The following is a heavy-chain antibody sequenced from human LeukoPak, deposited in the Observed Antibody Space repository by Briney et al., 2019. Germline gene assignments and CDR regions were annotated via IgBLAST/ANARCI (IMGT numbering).Heavy chain of an antibody. CDR1: GFTVGGNY. CDR3: AREFPDDF. V-gene: IGHV3-66*01. Sequence: GGSLRLSCVCSGFTVGGNYMNWVRQAPGKGLEWVSVIQTGGSTYYADSVKGRFIISRDNSKNTLYLQMNSLRAEDTAVYYCAREFPDDFWGQGTLVTVSS. J-gene: IGHJ4*02. D-gene: IGHD3-3*01. CDR2: IQTGGST.